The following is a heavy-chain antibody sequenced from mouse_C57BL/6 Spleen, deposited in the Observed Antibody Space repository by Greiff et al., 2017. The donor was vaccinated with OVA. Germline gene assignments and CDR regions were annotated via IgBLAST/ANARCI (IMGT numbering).Heavy chain of an antibody. CDR2: IIPNNGAT. Sequence: VQLQQSGPELVKPGASVKIPCKASGYTFTDYNMDWVKQSHGKSLEWIGDIIPNNGATIYNQKFKGKATLTVDKSSSTAYMVLRSLTFEDTAVYYCARRVSTVGGFDYWGQGTTLTVSS. V-gene: IGHV1-18*01. J-gene: IGHJ2*01. D-gene: IGHD1-1*01. CDR3: ARRVSTVGGFDY. CDR1: GYTFTDYN.